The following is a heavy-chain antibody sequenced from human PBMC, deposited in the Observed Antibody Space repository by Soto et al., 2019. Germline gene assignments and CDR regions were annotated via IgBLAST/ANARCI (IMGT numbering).Heavy chain of an antibody. CDR1: GFSVITLSSG. CDR3: AQAVASKGIDY. J-gene: IGHJ4*02. V-gene: IGHV2-70*01. D-gene: IGHD6-19*01. CDR2: IDWDDDK. Sequence: SGPTLVNPTQALTLTCTFSGFSVITLSSGVSWIRHPLGKALEWLALIDWDDDKYYSTSLKTRLTTSKDTSRNQVVLTMTNMAPVDTATYYCAQAVASKGIDYWGQGTLVTVSS.